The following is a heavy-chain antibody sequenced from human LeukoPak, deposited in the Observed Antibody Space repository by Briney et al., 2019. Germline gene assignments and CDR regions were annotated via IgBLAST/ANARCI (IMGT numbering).Heavy chain of an antibody. V-gene: IGHV3-23*01. CDR2: ISGSGGST. J-gene: IGHJ4*02. CDR1: GFTFSSYA. CDR3: AKDGGSYTSGKGFDY. D-gene: IGHD1-26*01. Sequence: PGGSLRLSCAASGFTFSSYAMSWVRQAPGKGLEWVSAISGSGGSTYYADSVKGRFTISRDNSKNTLYLQMNSLRAEDTAVYYCAKDGGSYTSGKGFDYWGQGTLVTVSS.